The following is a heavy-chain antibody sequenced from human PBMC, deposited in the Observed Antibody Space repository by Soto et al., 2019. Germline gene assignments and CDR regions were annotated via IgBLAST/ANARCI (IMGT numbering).Heavy chain of an antibody. V-gene: IGHV3-7*01. D-gene: IGHD6-13*01. CDR1: EFTLSRFW. Sequence: GGSLRLSCTASEFTLSRFWMNWVRQAPGKGLEWVANIKQDGIEKHYVDSVEGRFTISRDNAHNSLYLQMNSLRPEDTAVYHCAKDGDAAAAGYYFDYWGQGTLVTVSS. CDR2: IKQDGIEK. CDR3: AKDGDAAAAGYYFDY. J-gene: IGHJ4*02.